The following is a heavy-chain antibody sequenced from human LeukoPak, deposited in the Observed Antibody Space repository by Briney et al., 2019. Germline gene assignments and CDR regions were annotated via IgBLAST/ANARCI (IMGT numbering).Heavy chain of an antibody. D-gene: IGHD6-13*01. J-gene: IGHJ4*02. CDR2: IYHSGST. CDR3: CGGGVLRIAAAGIDY. Sequence: PSETLSLTCAVSGGSISSSNWWSWVRQPPGKGLEWIGEIYHSGSTNYNPSLKSRVTISVDKSKNQFSLKLSSVTAADTAVYYCCGGGVLRIAAAGIDYWGQGTLVTVSS. CDR1: GGSISSSNW. V-gene: IGHV4-4*02.